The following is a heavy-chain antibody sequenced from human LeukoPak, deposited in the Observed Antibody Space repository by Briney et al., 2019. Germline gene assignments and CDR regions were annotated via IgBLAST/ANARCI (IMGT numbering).Heavy chain of an antibody. CDR2: ISGSGSDL. D-gene: IGHD3-22*01. Sequence: PGGSLRLSCVACGFSFSDYYMSWIGQARGRGLEWISYISGSGSDLNYADSVKGRFTISRDNANNSLYLQMNSLRAEDTAVYYCARSIGYYYTMDVWGQGPTVTVSS. CDR3: ARSIGYYYTMDV. V-gene: IGHV3-11*01. J-gene: IGHJ6*02. CDR1: GFSFSDYY.